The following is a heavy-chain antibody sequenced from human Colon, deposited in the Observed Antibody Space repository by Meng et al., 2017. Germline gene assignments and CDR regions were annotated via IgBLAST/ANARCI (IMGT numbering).Heavy chain of an antibody. CDR1: GGSSSSGGW. J-gene: IGHJ5*02. D-gene: IGHD1-7*01. Sequence: SGLGVGKPSGTPSPTCAVSGGSSSSGGWWSWVRQPPGKGLEWIAEIDHTGNTNYNPSLKSRVTISVDKSKNQFSLKLSFMTAADTAVYYCARVGPGELPNFFDHWGQGTLVTVSS. CDR3: ARVGPGELPNFFDH. V-gene: IGHV4-4*02. CDR2: IDHTGNT.